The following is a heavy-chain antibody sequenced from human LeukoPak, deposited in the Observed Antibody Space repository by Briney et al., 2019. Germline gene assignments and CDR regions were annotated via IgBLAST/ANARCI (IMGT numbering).Heavy chain of an antibody. D-gene: IGHD3-10*01. V-gene: IGHV3-21*01. CDR3: ARDLGAGSYVFDY. J-gene: IGHJ4*02. CDR2: ISSSSSYI. Sequence: NPGGSLRLSCAASGFTFSSYSMNWVRQAPGKGLEWVSSISSSSSYIYYADSVKGRFTISRDNAKNSLYLQMNSLRAEDTAVYYCARDLGAGSYVFDYWGQGTLVTVSS. CDR1: GFTFSSYS.